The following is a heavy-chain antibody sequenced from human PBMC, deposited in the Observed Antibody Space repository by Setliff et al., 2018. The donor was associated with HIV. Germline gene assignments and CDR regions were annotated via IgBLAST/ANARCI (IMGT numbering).Heavy chain of an antibody. CDR3: TSWGVPRDGFDI. V-gene: IGHV3-23*01. CDR2: ISGGGSNT. J-gene: IGHJ3*02. CDR1: GFTFSSHD. D-gene: IGHD3-16*01. Sequence: GGSLRLSCAASGFTFSSHDMSWVRQTPGKGLERVSSISGGGSNTYYADSVKGRFTISRDNSKNTLFLQMNNLRVEDSAVYYCTSWGVPRDGFDIWGHGTKVTVSS.